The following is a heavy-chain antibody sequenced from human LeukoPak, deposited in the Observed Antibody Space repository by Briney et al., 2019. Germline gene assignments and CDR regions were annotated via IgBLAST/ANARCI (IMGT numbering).Heavy chain of an antibody. V-gene: IGHV4-59*01. D-gene: IGHD6-19*01. CDR3: ARVLLAGTNGEWPFDY. CDR2: IYYSGST. Sequence: SETLSLTCTVSGGSISSYYWSWLRQPPGKGLEWIGYIYYSGSTNYNPSLKSRVTISVDTSKNQFSLKLSSVTAADTAVYYCARVLLAGTNGEWPFDYWGQGTLVTVSS. CDR1: GGSISSYY. J-gene: IGHJ4*02.